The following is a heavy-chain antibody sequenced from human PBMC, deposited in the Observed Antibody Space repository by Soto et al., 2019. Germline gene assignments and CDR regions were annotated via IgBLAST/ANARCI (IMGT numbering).Heavy chain of an antibody. CDR1: EYTFTNYA. Sequence: QVQLVQSGAEEKKPGASVKVSCKASEYTFTNYALHWVRQAPGQRLEWMGWINAGNGNTKYSQKFQGRVTITRDTAASTAYMELSSLRSEETAVYYCARDILFDYWGQGTLVTVYS. CDR3: ARDILFDY. J-gene: IGHJ4*02. CDR2: INAGNGNT. V-gene: IGHV1-3*05. D-gene: IGHD2-15*01.